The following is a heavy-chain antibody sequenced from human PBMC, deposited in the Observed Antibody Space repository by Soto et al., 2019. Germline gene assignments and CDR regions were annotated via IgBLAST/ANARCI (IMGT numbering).Heavy chain of an antibody. CDR1: GFTFSSYS. CDR2: ISSSSSYI. Sequence: GGSLRLSCAASGFTFSSYSMNWVRQAPGKGLEWVSSISSSSSYIYYADSVKGRFTISRDNSKNTLYLQMNSLRAEDTAIYYCAKDRSTSWYGGDYFEYWGHGTLVTVSS. D-gene: IGHD6-13*01. V-gene: IGHV3-21*04. CDR3: AKDRSTSWYGGDYFEY. J-gene: IGHJ4*01.